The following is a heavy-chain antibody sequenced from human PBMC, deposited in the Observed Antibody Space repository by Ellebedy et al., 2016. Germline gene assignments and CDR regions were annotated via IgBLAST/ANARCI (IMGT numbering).Heavy chain of an antibody. CDR2: IYTSGST. CDR1: GGSISSYY. V-gene: IGHV4-4*07. Sequence: SETLSLTXTVSGGSISSYYWSWIRQPAGKGLEWIGRIYTSGSTNYNPSLKSRVTMSVDTSKNQFSLKLSSVTAADTAVYYCARQETVMGAGAFDYWGQGTLVTVSS. J-gene: IGHJ4*02. D-gene: IGHD4-11*01. CDR3: ARQETVMGAGAFDY.